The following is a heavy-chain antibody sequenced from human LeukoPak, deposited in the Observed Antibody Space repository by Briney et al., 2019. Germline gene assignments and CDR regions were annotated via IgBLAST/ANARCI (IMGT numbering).Heavy chain of an antibody. CDR3: AKGSVGPGGISGG. CDR1: GYTFTSYD. Sequence: GASVKVSCKASGYTFTSYDINWVRQATGQGLEWMGWMNPNGGNTGYAQKFQGRVTMTRDTSISTAYMEMSRLSSDDTAMYYCAKGSVGPGGISGGWGQGTLVTVSS. J-gene: IGHJ4*02. V-gene: IGHV1-8*01. D-gene: IGHD2-15*01. CDR2: MNPNGGNT.